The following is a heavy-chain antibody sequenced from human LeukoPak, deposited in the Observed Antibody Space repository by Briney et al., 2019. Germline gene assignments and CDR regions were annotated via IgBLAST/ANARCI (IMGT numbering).Heavy chain of an antibody. J-gene: IGHJ4*02. CDR2: ISYSGNT. D-gene: IGHD3-10*01. CDR3: ARSQNYYGSGDY. Sequence: SETLSLTCTVSGDSINNYYWSWIRQPPDKGLEWIGYISYSGNTNYNPSLEGRVTILVDTSRNHFSVKLSSVTAADTAVYYCARSQNYYGSGDYWSQGTLVTVSS. CDR1: GDSINNYY. V-gene: IGHV4-59*01.